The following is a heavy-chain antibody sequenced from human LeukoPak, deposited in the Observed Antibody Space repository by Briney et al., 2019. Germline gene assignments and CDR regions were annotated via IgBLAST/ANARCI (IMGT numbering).Heavy chain of an antibody. J-gene: IGHJ4*02. CDR2: IYYSGRT. CDR1: GGSISSYY. Sequence: SSETLSLTCTVSGGSISSYYWSWIRQPPGKGLEWIGYIYYSGRTSYNPSLKSRVTISVDTSKNHFSLTLSSVTAADTAVYYCARGQKYRNGYTVTELGSGYFDYWGQGTLVTVSS. CDR3: ARGQKYRNGYTVTELGSGYFDY. D-gene: IGHD5-18*01. V-gene: IGHV4-59*01.